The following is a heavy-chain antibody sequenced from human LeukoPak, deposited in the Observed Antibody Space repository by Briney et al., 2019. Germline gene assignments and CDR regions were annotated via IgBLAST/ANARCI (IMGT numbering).Heavy chain of an antibody. CDR1: GYTFTGYY. Sequence: ASVKVSCKASGYTFTGYYMHWVRQAPGQGLEWMGWINPNSGGTNYAQKFQGRVTMTRDTSISTAYMELSRLRSDDTAVYYCAREPMVRGVIRALYGMDVWGQGTTVTVSS. J-gene: IGHJ6*02. D-gene: IGHD3-10*01. CDR2: INPNSGGT. V-gene: IGHV1-2*02. CDR3: AREPMVRGVIRALYGMDV.